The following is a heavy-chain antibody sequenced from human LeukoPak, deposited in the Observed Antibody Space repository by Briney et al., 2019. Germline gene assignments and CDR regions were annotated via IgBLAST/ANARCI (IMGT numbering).Heavy chain of an antibody. J-gene: IGHJ4*02. V-gene: IGHV3-48*02. Sequence: GESLKISCAASGFTFSSYTMNWVRQAPGEGLEWVSTVSGSSNIHYSDSVKGRFTISRDSARNSLYLQMNSLRDEDTAVYYCARDGLHTAHFDYWGQGTLVTVSS. CDR3: ARDGLHTAHFDY. CDR2: VSGSSNI. CDR1: GFTFSSYT. D-gene: IGHD5-18*01.